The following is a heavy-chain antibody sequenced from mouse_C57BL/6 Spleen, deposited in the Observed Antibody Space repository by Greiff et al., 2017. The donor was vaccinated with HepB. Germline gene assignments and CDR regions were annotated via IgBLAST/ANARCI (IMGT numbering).Heavy chain of an antibody. J-gene: IGHJ4*01. CDR2: ISSGGSYT. D-gene: IGHD2-4*01. CDR1: GFTFSSYG. Sequence: DVHLVESGGDLVKPGGSLKLSCAASGFTFSSYGMSWVRQTPDKRLEWVATISSGGSYTYYPDSVKGRFTISRDNAKNTLYLQMSSLKSEDTAMYYCARQGPTYYDYDEDAMDYWGQGTSVTVSS. CDR3: ARQGPTYYDYDEDAMDY. V-gene: IGHV5-6*01.